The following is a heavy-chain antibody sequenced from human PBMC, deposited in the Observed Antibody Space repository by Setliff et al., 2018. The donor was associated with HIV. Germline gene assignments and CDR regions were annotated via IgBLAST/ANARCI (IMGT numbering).Heavy chain of an antibody. CDR2: IISIFGTE. CDR3: ARDQGEVTRACWH. V-gene: IGHV1-69*13. Sequence: SVKVSCKTSGYTFGSHAISWVRQAPGQGLEWMGGIISIFGTENYAQRFQGRVTITEDESTNTAYMELTSLTSGDTAVYYCARDQGEVTRACWHWGQGTLVTVSS. D-gene: IGHD2-21*02. CDR1: GYTFGSHA. J-gene: IGHJ1*01.